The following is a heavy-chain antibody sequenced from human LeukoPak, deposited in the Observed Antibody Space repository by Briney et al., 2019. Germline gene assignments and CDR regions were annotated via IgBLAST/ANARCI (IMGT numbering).Heavy chain of an antibody. J-gene: IGHJ4*02. D-gene: IGHD3-22*01. V-gene: IGHV1-8*01. Sequence: GASVKVSCKASGYTFTSYDINWVRQATGQGLEWMGWMNPNSGNTGYAQKFQGRVTMTRDTSISTAYMELSSLRAEDTAVYYCAGGHSSGYYPIDYWGQGTLVTVSS. CDR2: MNPNSGNT. CDR3: AGGHSSGYYPIDY. CDR1: GYTFTSYD.